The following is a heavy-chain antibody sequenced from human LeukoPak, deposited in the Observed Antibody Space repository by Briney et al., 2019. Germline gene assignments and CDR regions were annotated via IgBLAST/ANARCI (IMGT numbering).Heavy chain of an antibody. Sequence: GGSLRLSCAASGFSFSSYGMHWVRQAPGKGLEWVTFIRYDGSNKYYADSVKGRFTISRDNSKDTLYLQMHSLRTEDTAVYYCAREGRGISNYMDVWGKGTTVTVSS. J-gene: IGHJ6*03. CDR3: AREGRGISNYMDV. D-gene: IGHD3-10*01. CDR1: GFSFSSYG. V-gene: IGHV3-30*02. CDR2: IRYDGSNK.